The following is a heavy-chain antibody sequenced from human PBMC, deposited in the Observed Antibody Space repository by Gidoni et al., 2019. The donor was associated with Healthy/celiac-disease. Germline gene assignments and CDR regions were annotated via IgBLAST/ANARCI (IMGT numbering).Heavy chain of an antibody. V-gene: IGHV3-9*01. Sequence: EVQLVESGGGLVQPGRSLRLSCAASGFTFDEYAMHWVRKAPGKGLAWVSGISWNSGSIGYADSVKGRFTISRDNAKNALYLQMNSLRAEDTALYYCAKDAAAGERLGFYGMDVWGQGTTVTVSS. J-gene: IGHJ6*02. CDR1: GFTFDEYA. CDR3: AKDAAAGERLGFYGMDV. D-gene: IGHD6-13*01. CDR2: ISWNSGSI.